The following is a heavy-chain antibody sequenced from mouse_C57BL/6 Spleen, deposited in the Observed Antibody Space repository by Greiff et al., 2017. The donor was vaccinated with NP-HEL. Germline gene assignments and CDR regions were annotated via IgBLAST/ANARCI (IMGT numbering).Heavy chain of an antibody. D-gene: IGHD3-3*01. J-gene: IGHJ4*01. CDR3: ARDARGMGHGAMDY. CDR1: GYTFTSYW. V-gene: IGHV1-69*01. CDR2: IDPSDSNT. Sequence: VQLQQPGAELVMPGASVKLSCKASGYTFTSYWMHWVKQRPGQGLEWIGKIDPSDSNTNYNQKFKGKSTLTADKSSSTAYMQLSSLTSEDSAVYYCARDARGMGHGAMDYWGQGTSVTVSS.